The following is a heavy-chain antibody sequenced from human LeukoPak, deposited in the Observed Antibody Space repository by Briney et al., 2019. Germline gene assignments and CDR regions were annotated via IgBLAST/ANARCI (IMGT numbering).Heavy chain of an antibody. CDR2: IYYSGDT. D-gene: IGHD3-22*01. CDR3: SRASMMLVGYFDS. CDR1: GGSISSYY. J-gene: IGHJ4*02. V-gene: IGHV4-59*12. Sequence: PSETLSLTCTVSGGSISSYYWSWIRQPPGKGLEWVGNIYYSGDTFYNPSLKSRVTISMDTSKDQFSLRLSAVAVADTALYYCSRASMMLVGYFDSWGQGTQVTVSS.